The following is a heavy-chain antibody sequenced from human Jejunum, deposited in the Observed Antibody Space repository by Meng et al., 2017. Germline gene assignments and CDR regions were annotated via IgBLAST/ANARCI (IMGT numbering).Heavy chain of an antibody. J-gene: IGHJ5*01. CDR1: GFNLSTQS. Sequence: VHLVDSGGGSGQPVWSLVLSCAASGFNLSTQSMSWALQAPGKGLEWVSVSLDRDGITSYADSVKGRFTISRDNSKNTLYLQMSSLRVDDTAVYHCANRAWLESWGQGTLVTVSS. D-gene: IGHD3-10*01. V-gene: IGHV3-23*04. CDR3: ANRAWLES. CDR2: SLDRDGIT.